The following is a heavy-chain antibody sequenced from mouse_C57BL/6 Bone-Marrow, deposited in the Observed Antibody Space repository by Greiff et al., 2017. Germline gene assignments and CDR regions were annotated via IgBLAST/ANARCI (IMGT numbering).Heavy chain of an antibody. Sequence: EVKLMESGGDLVKPGGSLKLSCAASGFTFSSYGMSWVRQTPDKRLEWVATISSGGSYTYYPDSVQGRFTISRDNAKNTLYLQMSSLKSEDTAMYYCARRGIYYGSSYRYFDYWGQGTTLTVSS. J-gene: IGHJ2*01. CDR1: GFTFSSYG. CDR2: ISSGGSYT. CDR3: ARRGIYYGSSYRYFDY. D-gene: IGHD1-1*01. V-gene: IGHV5-6*02.